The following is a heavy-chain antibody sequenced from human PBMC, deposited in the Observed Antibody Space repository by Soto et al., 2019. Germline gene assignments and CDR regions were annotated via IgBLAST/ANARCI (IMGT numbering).Heavy chain of an antibody. CDR1: GFTFSSYG. CDR2: IRYDGSNK. Sequence: GGSLRLSCVAAGFTFSSYGMHWVRQAPGKGLEWLAIIRYDGSNKYYGDSVKGRFTISRDNSKNTLYLEMNSLRAEDTAVYYCARDRTYYGSGSKGMDFWGQGTTVTVSS. J-gene: IGHJ6*02. D-gene: IGHD3-10*01. V-gene: IGHV3-30*02. CDR3: ARDRTYYGSGSKGMDF.